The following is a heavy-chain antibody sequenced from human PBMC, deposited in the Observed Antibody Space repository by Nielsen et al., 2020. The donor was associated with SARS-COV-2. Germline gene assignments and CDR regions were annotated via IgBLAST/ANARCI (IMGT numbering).Heavy chain of an antibody. V-gene: IGHV3-30-3*01. D-gene: IGHD3-10*01. J-gene: IGHJ4*02. CDR2: ISYDGSNK. CDR1: GFTFSSYA. Sequence: GGSLRLSCAASGFTFSSYAMHWVRQAPGKGLEGVAVISYDGSNKYYADSVKGRFTISRDNSKNTLYLQMNSLRAEDTAVYYCAKDLHGLLWFGELLQDYWGQGTLVTVSS. CDR3: AKDLHGLLWFGELLQDY.